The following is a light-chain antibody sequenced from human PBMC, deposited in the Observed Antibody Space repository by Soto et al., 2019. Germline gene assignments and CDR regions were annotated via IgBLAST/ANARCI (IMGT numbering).Light chain of an antibody. V-gene: IGKV1-27*01. J-gene: IGKJ3*01. CDR3: HEYNSAPFT. CDR2: AAS. CDR1: QGIRNY. Sequence: DIQMTQSPSSLSASVGDRVTITCRASQGIRNYLAWYQQKPGKVPKLLIYAASTLQSGVPTRFSGSGSGTAFTLTISSLQPEDAATYYCHEYNSAPFTFGPGTKVEIK.